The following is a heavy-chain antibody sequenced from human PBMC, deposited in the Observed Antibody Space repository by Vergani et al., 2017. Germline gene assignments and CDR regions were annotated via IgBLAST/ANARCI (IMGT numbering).Heavy chain of an antibody. CDR2: ISGSGGST. CDR3: AKDSLQDYYGSGSYCD. J-gene: IGHJ4*02. Sequence: EVQLVESGGGLVKPGGSLRLSCAASGFTFDDYAMHWVRQAPGKGLEWVSGISGSGGSTYYADSVKGRFTISRDNSKNTLYLQMNSLRAEDTAVYYCAKDSLQDYYGSGSYCDWGQGTLVTVSS. D-gene: IGHD3-10*01. CDR1: GFTFDDYA. V-gene: IGHV3-23*04.